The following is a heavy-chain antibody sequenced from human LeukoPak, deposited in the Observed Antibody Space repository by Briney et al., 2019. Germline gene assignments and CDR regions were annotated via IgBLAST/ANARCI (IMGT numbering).Heavy chain of an antibody. J-gene: IGHJ4*02. CDR3: ARGGQLRPYFDY. V-gene: IGHV1-2*06. D-gene: IGHD6-6*01. Sequence: ASVKVSCKASGYIFTAYYIHWVRQAPGQGLEWVGRIHPSSGGTEYAQNFQGRVTVTRDTSITTAYMELNRLTSDDTAVYYCARGGQLRPYFDYWGQGTLVTVSS. CDR2: IHPSSGGT. CDR1: GYIFTAYY.